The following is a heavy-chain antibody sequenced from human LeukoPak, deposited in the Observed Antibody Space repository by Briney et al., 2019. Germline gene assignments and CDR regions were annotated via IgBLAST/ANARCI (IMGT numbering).Heavy chain of an antibody. CDR3: AKNARDYGDYDHYGMDV. Sequence: GGSLRLSCAASGFTFGTYAMHWVRQAPGKGLERVAVMSYDGSNKYYADSVKGRFTISRDNSKNALYLQMNSLRPEDTAVYYCAKNARDYGDYDHYGMDVWGKGTTVTVSS. J-gene: IGHJ6*04. V-gene: IGHV3-30*18. CDR2: MSYDGSNK. D-gene: IGHD4-17*01. CDR1: GFTFGTYA.